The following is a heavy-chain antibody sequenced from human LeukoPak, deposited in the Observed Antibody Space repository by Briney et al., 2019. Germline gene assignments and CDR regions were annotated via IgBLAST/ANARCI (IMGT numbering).Heavy chain of an antibody. CDR3: ARDLGSGYDSCDY. V-gene: IGHV1-2*02. J-gene: IGHJ4*02. D-gene: IGHD5-12*01. CDR1: GYTFTGYY. CDR2: INPNSGGT. Sequence: ASVKVSCKASGYTFTGYYMHWVRQAPGQGLEWMGWINPNSGGTNYAQKFQGRVTMTRDTSISTAYMELSRLRSDDTAVYYCARDLGSGYDSCDYWGQGTLVTVSS.